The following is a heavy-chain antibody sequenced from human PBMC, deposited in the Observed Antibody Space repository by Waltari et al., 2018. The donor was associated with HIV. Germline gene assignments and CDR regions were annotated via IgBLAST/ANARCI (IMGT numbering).Heavy chain of an antibody. J-gene: IGHJ4*02. CDR3: ARDRWYYFDTSDYFYDY. CDR2: ISNSGDII. CDR1: GFTFSDYY. Sequence: QVQLVESGGGLVKPGGSLRLSCAASGFTFSDYYMTWIRQAPGKGLEWISYISNSGDIIYYADSVKGRFTISRNNAKNSLYLQMNSLRAEDAAGYYCARDRWYYFDTSDYFYDYWGQGTLVTVSS. D-gene: IGHD3-22*01. V-gene: IGHV3-11*01.